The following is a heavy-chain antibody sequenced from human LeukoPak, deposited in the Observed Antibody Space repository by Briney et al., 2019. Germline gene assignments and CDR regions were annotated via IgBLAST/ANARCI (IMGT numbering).Heavy chain of an antibody. CDR3: AKDSGENFSYYYGMDV. Sequence: PGGSLRLSCAASGFTFDDYTMHWVRQAPGKGLKWVSLISWDGGSTYYADSVKGRFTISRDNSKNSLYLQMNSLRTEDTALYYCAKDSGENFSYYYGMDVWGQGTTVTVSS. J-gene: IGHJ6*02. CDR1: GFTFDDYT. CDR2: ISWDGGST. D-gene: IGHD3-3*01. V-gene: IGHV3-43*01.